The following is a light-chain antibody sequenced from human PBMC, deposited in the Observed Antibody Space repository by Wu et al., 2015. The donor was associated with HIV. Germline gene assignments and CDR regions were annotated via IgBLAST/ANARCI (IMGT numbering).Light chain of an antibody. CDR3: QHAAT. Sequence: DIVMTQSPATLSVSPGERATLFCRASQSVNNNLAWYQQKPGQGPRLLIYGASTRATGIPVRFSGSGSGTEFTLTISSLQSEDFAVYYCQHAATFGQGTKVEIK. CDR2: GAS. CDR1: QSVNNN. V-gene: IGKV3-15*01. J-gene: IGKJ1*01.